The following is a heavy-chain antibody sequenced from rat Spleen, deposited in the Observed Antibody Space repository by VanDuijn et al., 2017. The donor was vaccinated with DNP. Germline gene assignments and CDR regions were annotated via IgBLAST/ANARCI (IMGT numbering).Heavy chain of an antibody. CDR2: ISNEGRRI. CDR1: GFTFSDYY. CDR3: ARWDSTGITTGFAY. V-gene: IGHV5-22*01. D-gene: IGHD1-9*01. J-gene: IGHJ3*01. Sequence: EVQLVESGGDLVQPGRSLKLSCAASGFTFSDYYMAWVRQAPKKGLEWVASISNEGRRIYYGDSVKGRFTISRDNAKSTLYLQMDSLRSEDTATYYCARWDSTGITTGFAYWGQGTLVTVSS.